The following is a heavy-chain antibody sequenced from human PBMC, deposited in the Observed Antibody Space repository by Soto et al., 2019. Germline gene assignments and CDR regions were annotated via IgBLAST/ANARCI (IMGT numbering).Heavy chain of an antibody. J-gene: IGHJ6*02. D-gene: IGHD2-8*01. CDR2: ISYDGSNK. Sequence: GGSLRLSCAASGFTFSSYGMHWVRHAPGKGLEWVAVISYDGSNKYYADSVKGQFTISRDNSKNTLYLQMNSLRAEDTAVDYCVKVLMVTLYYYYYYSMDVWGQGTTVTVSS. CDR1: GFTFSSYG. V-gene: IGHV3-30*18. CDR3: VKVLMVTLYYYYYYSMDV.